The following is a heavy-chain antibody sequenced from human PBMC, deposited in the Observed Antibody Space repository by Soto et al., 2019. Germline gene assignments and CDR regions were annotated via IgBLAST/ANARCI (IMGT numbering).Heavy chain of an antibody. J-gene: IGHJ6*02. CDR2: IYPGDSDT. Sequence: GESLKISCKGSGYSFTSYWIGWVRQMPGKGLEWMGIIYPGDSDTRYSPSFQGQVTISADKSISTAYLQWSSLKASDTAMYYCARSGNHPRHYYYGMDVWGQGTTVTVSS. V-gene: IGHV5-51*01. CDR3: ARSGNHPRHYYYGMDV. CDR1: GYSFTSYW. D-gene: IGHD3-3*01.